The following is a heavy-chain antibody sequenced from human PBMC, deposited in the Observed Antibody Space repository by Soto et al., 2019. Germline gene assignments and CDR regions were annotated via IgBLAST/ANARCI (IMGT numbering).Heavy chain of an antibody. CDR2: IKQDGSEK. J-gene: IGHJ6*02. CDR3: ARGRGVDV. D-gene: IGHD3-10*01. CDR1: GFTFSSYW. V-gene: IGHV3-7*01. Sequence: EVQLVESGGGLVQPGGSLRLSCAASGFTFSSYWMGWVRQAPGKGLEWVANIKQDGSEKFYVDSVKGRFTISRDNARNSMSLQMNSLTAEDTAVYYCARGRGVDVWGPGTTVTVSS.